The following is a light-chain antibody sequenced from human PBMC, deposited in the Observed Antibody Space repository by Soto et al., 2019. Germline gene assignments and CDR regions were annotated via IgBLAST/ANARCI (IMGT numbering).Light chain of an antibody. CDR3: QQYNNWPYMYT. Sequence: EIVMTQSPATLSVSPGERATLSCRASQSVSSNLAWYQQKPVHAPRLLIYGASTRATGIPARFSGSGSGTEFNLTISSLKSEDFAVYYCQQYNNWPYMYTFGQGTKLEIK. J-gene: IGKJ2*01. CDR2: GAS. CDR1: QSVSSN. V-gene: IGKV3-15*01.